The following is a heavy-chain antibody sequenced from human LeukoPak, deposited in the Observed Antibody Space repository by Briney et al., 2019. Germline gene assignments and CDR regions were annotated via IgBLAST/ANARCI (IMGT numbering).Heavy chain of an antibody. V-gene: IGHV1-46*01. J-gene: IGHJ4*02. Sequence: ASVKVSCKASGYTFTSYYMHWVRQAPGQGLEWMGIINPSGGSTSYAQKFQGRVTITADKSTSTAYMELSGLTFDDTAIYYCAKDRASLGAPIDSWGPGTLVTVSS. D-gene: IGHD1-26*01. CDR3: AKDRASLGAPIDS. CDR1: GYTFTSYY. CDR2: INPSGGST.